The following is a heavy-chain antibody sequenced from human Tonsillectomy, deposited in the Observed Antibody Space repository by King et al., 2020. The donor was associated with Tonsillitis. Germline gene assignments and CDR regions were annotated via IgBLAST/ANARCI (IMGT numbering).Heavy chain of an antibody. CDR3: AKERVGSGSYYNAFDY. V-gene: IGHV3-23*04. J-gene: IGHJ4*02. Sequence: VQLVESGGGLVQPGGSLRLSCAASGFTFSNYAMSWVRQAPGKGLEWVSAMSGGGSTTYYADSVKGRFTISRDNSKNTLYLQMNSLRAEDTAVYYCAKERVGSGSYYNAFDYWGQGTLGTVSS. CDR1: GFTFSNYA. D-gene: IGHD3-10*01. CDR2: MSGGGSTT.